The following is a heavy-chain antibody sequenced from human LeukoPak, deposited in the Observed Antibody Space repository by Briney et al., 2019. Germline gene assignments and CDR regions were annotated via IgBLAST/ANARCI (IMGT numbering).Heavy chain of an antibody. V-gene: IGHV4-38-2*02. D-gene: IGHD3-3*01. CDR2: IYHSGST. CDR3: ARDRDFPGVYYYYMDV. Sequence: SETLSLTCTVSGYSISSGYYWGWIRQPPGKGLEWIGSIYHSGSTYYNPSLKSRVTISVDTSKNQFSLKLSSVTAADTAVYYCARDRDFPGVYYYYMDVWGKGTTVTVSS. J-gene: IGHJ6*03. CDR1: GYSISSGYY.